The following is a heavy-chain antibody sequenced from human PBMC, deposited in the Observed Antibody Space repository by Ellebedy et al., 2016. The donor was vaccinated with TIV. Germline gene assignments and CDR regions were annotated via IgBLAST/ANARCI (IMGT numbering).Heavy chain of an antibody. Sequence: ASVKVSCKTSGYIFTDYYMFWVRQAPGQGLEWMGWINPDSGGTNFAQKFQGRVTMTRDTSVNTVYMELSRLESDDTAVYYCARVRRGSSGMDVWGQGTTVIVS. CDR2: INPDSGGT. CDR1: GYIFTDYY. CDR3: ARVRRGSSGMDV. V-gene: IGHV1-2*02. J-gene: IGHJ6*02. D-gene: IGHD3-22*01.